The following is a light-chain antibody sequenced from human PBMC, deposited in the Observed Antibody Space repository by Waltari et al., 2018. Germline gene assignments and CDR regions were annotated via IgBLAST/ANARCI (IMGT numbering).Light chain of an antibody. V-gene: IGKV3-20*01. Sequence: EIVLTQSPDTLSLSPGERATLSCRDSQYVTSSYLAWYQQKPGQGPRLLIYAASARATGIPDRFSGSGSGTDFTLTISRLEPEDFAVYFCQQYGSSLVTFGGGTEVEIK. J-gene: IGKJ4*01. CDR1: QYVTSSY. CDR3: QQYGSSLVT. CDR2: AAS.